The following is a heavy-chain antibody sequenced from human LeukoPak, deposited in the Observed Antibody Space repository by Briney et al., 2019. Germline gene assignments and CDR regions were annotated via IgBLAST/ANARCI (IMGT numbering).Heavy chain of an antibody. D-gene: IGHD3-10*01. Sequence: GGSLRLSCAASGFTFSSYAMHWVRQAPGKGLEWVAVISYDGSNKYYADSVKGRFTISRDNSKNTLYLQMNSLRAEDTAVYYCARGPRLMVWGVLGGYWGQGTLVTVSS. CDR3: ARGPRLMVWGVLGGY. J-gene: IGHJ4*02. V-gene: IGHV3-30*04. CDR2: ISYDGSNK. CDR1: GFTFSSYA.